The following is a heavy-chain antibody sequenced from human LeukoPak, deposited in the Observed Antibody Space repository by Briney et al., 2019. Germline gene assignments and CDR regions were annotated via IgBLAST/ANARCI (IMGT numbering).Heavy chain of an antibody. CDR1: GFSFSNHY. CDR2: INEDGSNK. CDR3: TRVIVAVPGYFDYFDF. D-gene: IGHD6-19*01. V-gene: IGHV3-7*01. Sequence: GGSLRLSCTASGFSFSNHYMRWIRQAPGKVLEWVANINEDGSNKWHLGSVKGRFTVSRDNARNSLYLQMNSLRVEDTAVYYCTRVIVAVPGYFDYFDFWGQGVLVTVSS. J-gene: IGHJ4*02.